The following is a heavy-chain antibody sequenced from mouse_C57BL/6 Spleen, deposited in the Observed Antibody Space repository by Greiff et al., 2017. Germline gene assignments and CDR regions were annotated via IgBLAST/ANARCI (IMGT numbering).Heavy chain of an antibody. CDR3: ARNWDGGY. D-gene: IGHD4-1*01. Sequence: EVQLQQSGPELVKPGASVKISCKASGYTFTDYYMNWVKQSHGKSLEWIGDINPNNGGTSYNQKFKGKATLTVDKSSSTAYMGLRSLTSEDSAVYYCARNWDGGYWGQGTTLTVSS. J-gene: IGHJ2*01. V-gene: IGHV1-26*01. CDR1: GYTFTDYY. CDR2: INPNNGGT.